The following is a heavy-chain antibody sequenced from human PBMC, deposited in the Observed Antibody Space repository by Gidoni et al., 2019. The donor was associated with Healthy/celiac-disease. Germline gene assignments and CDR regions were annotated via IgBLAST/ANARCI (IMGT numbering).Heavy chain of an antibody. J-gene: IGHJ4*02. D-gene: IGHD1-26*01. CDR2: IWYDGSNK. CDR1: GFPFSSYG. CDR3: ARDSELYSGSYGPHY. Sequence: QVQLVESGGGVVQPGRSLRLSCAASGFPFSSYGMHWVRQAPGKGLEWVAVIWYDGSNKYYADSVKGRFTISRDNSKNTLYLQMNSLRAEDTAVYYCARDSELYSGSYGPHYWGQGTLVTVSS. V-gene: IGHV3-33*01.